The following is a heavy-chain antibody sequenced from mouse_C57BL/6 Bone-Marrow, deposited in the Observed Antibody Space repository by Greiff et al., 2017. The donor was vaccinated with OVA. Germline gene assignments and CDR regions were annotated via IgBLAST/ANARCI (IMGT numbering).Heavy chain of an antibody. CDR1: GYTFTSYT. CDR3: ARSVITTGAMDD. D-gene: IGHD1-1*01. Sequence: QVQLQQSGAELARPGASVKMSCKASGYTFTSYTMHWVKQRPGQGLEWIGYINPSSGYTKYNQKFKDKATLTADKSSNTAYMQLSSLTSEDSAVYFCARSVITTGAMDDWGQGTSVTVSS. V-gene: IGHV1-4*01. CDR2: INPSSGYT. J-gene: IGHJ4*01.